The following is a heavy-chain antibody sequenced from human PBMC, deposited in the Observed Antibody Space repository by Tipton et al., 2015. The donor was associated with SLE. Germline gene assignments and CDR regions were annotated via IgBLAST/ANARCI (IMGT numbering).Heavy chain of an antibody. CDR3: AREGVVQDAFDI. Sequence: TLSLTCAVYGGSFSGYYWGWIRQPPGKGLEWTGSIYYSGSTYYNPSLKSRVTISVDTSKNQFSLKLSSVTAADTAVYYCAREGVVQDAFDIWGQGTMVTVSS. V-gene: IGHV4-34*01. CDR2: IYYSGST. J-gene: IGHJ3*02. CDR1: GGSFSGYY. D-gene: IGHD2-15*01.